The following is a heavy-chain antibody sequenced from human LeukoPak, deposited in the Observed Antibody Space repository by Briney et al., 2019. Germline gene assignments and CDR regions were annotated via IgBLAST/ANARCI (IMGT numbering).Heavy chain of an antibody. CDR2: IYYSGST. Sequence: SETLSLTCTVSGGSISSYYWSWIRQPPGKGLEWIGYIYYSGSTNYNPSLKSRVTISVDTSKNQFSLKLSSVTAADTAVYYCARGPLRYAYWGQGTLVTVSS. J-gene: IGHJ4*02. V-gene: IGHV4-59*12. CDR1: GGSISSYY. D-gene: IGHD5-12*01. CDR3: ARGPLRYAY.